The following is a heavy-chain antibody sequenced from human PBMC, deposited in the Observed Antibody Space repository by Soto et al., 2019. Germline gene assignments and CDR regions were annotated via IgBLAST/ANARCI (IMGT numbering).Heavy chain of an antibody. Sequence: GGTLRLSWAASGFSFSNYNMNWVRQAPGKGREWVAHITDGLTKHYADFVQGRFIISRDNAKNSLYLELNYLRDDDTAVYYCARDTSHGVTIGGLDSWGQGTLVTVSS. CDR1: GFSFSNYN. CDR3: ARDTSHGVTIGGLDS. J-gene: IGHJ4*02. V-gene: IGHV3-48*02. CDR2: ITDGLTK. D-gene: IGHD3-16*01.